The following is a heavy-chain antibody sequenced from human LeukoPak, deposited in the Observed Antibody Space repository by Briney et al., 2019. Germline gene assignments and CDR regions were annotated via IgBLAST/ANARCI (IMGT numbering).Heavy chain of an antibody. V-gene: IGHV4-59*01. Sequence: PSETLSLTCTVSGGSISGNYWSWVRQPPGKGLEWIGNIYYSGGTKYNPSLKSRVTISVDTSKNQFSLKLSSVTAADTAVYYCARDVFSCSGGSCYSYYFDYWGQGTLVTVSS. D-gene: IGHD2-15*01. CDR1: GGSISGNY. CDR2: IYYSGGT. CDR3: ARDVFSCSGGSCYSYYFDY. J-gene: IGHJ4*02.